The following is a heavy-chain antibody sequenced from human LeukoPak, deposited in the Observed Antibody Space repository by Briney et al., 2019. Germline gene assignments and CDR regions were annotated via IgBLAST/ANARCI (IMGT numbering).Heavy chain of an antibody. D-gene: IGHD3-3*01. CDR3: VRGPITEYDFWSGYWDY. CDR2: IYYSGST. V-gene: IGHV4-59*01. J-gene: IGHJ4*02. CDR1: GGSISSYY. Sequence: TLSLTCTVSGGSISSYYWSWIRQPPGKGLEWIGYIYYSGSTNYNPSLTSRGTISVDTSKNQFSLKLSSVTAADTAVYYCVRGPITEYDFWSGYWDYWGQGTLVTVSS.